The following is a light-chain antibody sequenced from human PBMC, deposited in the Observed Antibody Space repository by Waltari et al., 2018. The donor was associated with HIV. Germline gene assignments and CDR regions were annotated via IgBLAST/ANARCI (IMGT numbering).Light chain of an antibody. CDR2: SNN. Sequence: QSVLTQPPSASGTPGQRVTISCSGSTPNTASNTVNWYQQLPGTAPKLLIYSNNQRPSGVPDRFSGSKSGTSASLAISGLQSEDEADYYCTAWDDGLSDPVFGGGTKLTVL. J-gene: IGLJ3*02. CDR1: TPNTASNT. V-gene: IGLV1-44*01. CDR3: TAWDDGLSDPV.